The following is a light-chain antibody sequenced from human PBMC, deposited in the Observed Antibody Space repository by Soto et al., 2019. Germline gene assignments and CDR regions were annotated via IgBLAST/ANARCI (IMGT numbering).Light chain of an antibody. Sequence: QSVLTQPASVSGSPGQSITISCTGTGSDVGGYNYVSWYQQHPGKAPKFMIYDVSSRPSGVSNRFSGSKSGNTASLTISGLQAEDEADYYCCSYTTSNTRQIVFGTGPKVTVL. CDR3: CSYTTSNTRQIV. CDR1: GSDVGGYNY. J-gene: IGLJ1*01. V-gene: IGLV2-14*03. CDR2: DVS.